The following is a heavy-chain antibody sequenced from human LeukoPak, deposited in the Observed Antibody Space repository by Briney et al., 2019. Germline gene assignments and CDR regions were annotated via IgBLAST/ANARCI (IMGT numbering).Heavy chain of an antibody. CDR2: IYYSGTT. CDR1: GGSISSYY. D-gene: IGHD1-26*01. V-gene: IGHV4-59*01. CDR3: ARSSGTYRSFDY. J-gene: IGHJ4*02. Sequence: SETLSLTCTVSGGSISSYYWSWIRQPPGKGLEWIGYIYYSGTTDYNPSLKSRVTISVDTSNNQFPLKVSPVTAADTAVYYCARSSGTYRSFDYWGQGTLVTVSS.